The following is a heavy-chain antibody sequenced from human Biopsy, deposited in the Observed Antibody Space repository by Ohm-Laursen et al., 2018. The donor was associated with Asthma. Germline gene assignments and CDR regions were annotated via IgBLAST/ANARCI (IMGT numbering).Heavy chain of an antibody. D-gene: IGHD1-26*01. CDR3: AKDVFPGWELRRGPDY. Sequence: SLRLSCSASGFTFGDYWMSWVRQVPGKGLDWVAVISFDGSNKNYTDSVKGRFTISRDNSRNTLHLQMNSLRAEDTAVYYCAKDVFPGWELRRGPDYWGQGTLVTVSS. V-gene: IGHV3-30*18. J-gene: IGHJ4*02. CDR2: ISFDGSNK. CDR1: GFTFGDYW.